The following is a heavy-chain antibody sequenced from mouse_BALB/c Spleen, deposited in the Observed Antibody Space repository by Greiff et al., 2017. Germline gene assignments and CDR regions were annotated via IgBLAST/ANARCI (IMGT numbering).Heavy chain of an antibody. J-gene: IGHJ4*01. V-gene: IGHV3-6*02. CDR1: GYSITSGYY. CDR3: ARDEYYGSSSHAMDY. Sequence: EVQLQESGPGLVKPSQSLSLTCSVTGYSITSGYYWNWIRQFPGNKLEWMGYISYDGSNNYNPSLKNRISITRDTSKNQFFLKLNSVTTEDTATYYCARDEYYGSSSHAMDYWGQGTSVTVSS. D-gene: IGHD1-1*01. CDR2: ISYDGSN.